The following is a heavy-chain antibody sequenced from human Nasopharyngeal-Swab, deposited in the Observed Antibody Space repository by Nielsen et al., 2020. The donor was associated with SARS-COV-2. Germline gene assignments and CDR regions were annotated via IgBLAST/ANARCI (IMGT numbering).Heavy chain of an antibody. D-gene: IGHD2-2*01. CDR2: ISGSGGST. CDR3: AKSPPGSTRDYYYYGMDV. V-gene: IGHV3-23*01. J-gene: IGHJ6*02. Sequence: GEPLKISCAASGFTFSSYAMSWVRQAPGKGLEWVSAISGSGGSTYYADSVKGRFTISRDNSKNTLYLQMNSLRAEDTAVYYCAKSPPGSTRDYYYYGMDVWGQGTTVTVSS. CDR1: GFTFSSYA.